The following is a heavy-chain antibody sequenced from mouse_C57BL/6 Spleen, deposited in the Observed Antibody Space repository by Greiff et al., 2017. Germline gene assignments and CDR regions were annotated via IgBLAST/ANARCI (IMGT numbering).Heavy chain of an antibody. CDR3: ANSAYSNVYYFDY. Sequence: EVKLVESGGGLVQPGGSLSLSCAASGFTFTDYYMSWVRQPPGKALEWLGFIRNKANGYTTEYSASVKGRFTISRDNSQSILYLQMNALRAADSATYYCANSAYSNVYYFDYWGQGTTLTVSS. J-gene: IGHJ2*01. V-gene: IGHV7-3*01. D-gene: IGHD2-5*01. CDR2: IRNKANGYTT. CDR1: GFTFTDYY.